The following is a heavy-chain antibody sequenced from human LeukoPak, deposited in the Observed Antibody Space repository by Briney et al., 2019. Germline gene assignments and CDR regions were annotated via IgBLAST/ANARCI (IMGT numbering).Heavy chain of an antibody. Sequence: GGSLRLSCAASGYTFGPYSVNWVRQAPGEGVEWISYISGDSSTTHYADSVKGRFTISRDNAKNSLYLQMNSLRDEDTAVYYCARDSEPSGYYRVDYWGQGTLVTVSS. CDR3: ARDSEPSGYYRVDY. CDR1: GYTFGPYS. J-gene: IGHJ4*02. CDR2: ISGDSSTT. V-gene: IGHV3-48*02. D-gene: IGHD3-22*01.